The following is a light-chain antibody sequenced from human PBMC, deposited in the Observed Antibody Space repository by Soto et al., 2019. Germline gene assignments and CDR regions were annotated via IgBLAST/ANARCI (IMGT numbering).Light chain of an antibody. CDR1: QSVYSN. J-gene: IGKJ4*01. V-gene: IGKV3-15*01. Sequence: EVLMTQSPATLSVSPGERVTLSCSASQSVYSNLAWYQQKPGQAPRLLIYGASTRATGLPARFSGSGSGTEFTLTISSLQSEDFAVYYCQQYNSWPLTFGGGTKVEIK. CDR2: GAS. CDR3: QQYNSWPLT.